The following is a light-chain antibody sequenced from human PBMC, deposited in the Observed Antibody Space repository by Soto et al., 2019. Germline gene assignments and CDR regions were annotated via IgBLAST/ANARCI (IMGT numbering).Light chain of an antibody. Sequence: EIVMTQSPATLSVSPGERATLSCRASQSVSSNLAWYQQKPGQDPRLLIYGASTRATGIPARFSDSGSGTEFTLTISSLQSEDFAVYYCQQYNNWPPWTFGQGTKVEIK. CDR2: GAS. CDR1: QSVSSN. V-gene: IGKV3-15*01. CDR3: QQYNNWPPWT. J-gene: IGKJ1*01.